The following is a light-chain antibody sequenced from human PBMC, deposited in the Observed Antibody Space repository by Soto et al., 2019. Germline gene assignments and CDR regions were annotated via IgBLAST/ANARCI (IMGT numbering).Light chain of an antibody. Sequence: QSALTQPAAVSGSPGQSITISCTGTSSDIGNYNIVSWYQHHPGKVPKLMIFEGSKRPSGVSNRFSGSKSGNTASLTISGLRVEDEADYYCCSYTDSSTLVFGGGTKVTVL. CDR1: SSDIGNYNI. CDR3: CSYTDSSTLV. J-gene: IGLJ2*01. CDR2: EGS. V-gene: IGLV2-23*01.